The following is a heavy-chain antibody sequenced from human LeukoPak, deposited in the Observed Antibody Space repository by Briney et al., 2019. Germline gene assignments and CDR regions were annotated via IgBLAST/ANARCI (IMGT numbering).Heavy chain of an antibody. J-gene: IGHJ5*02. CDR3: ARGDPHADL. CDR1: GFDLSTYE. CDR2: IAISGHTK. Sequence: GGSLRLSCAASGFDLSTYEMNWVRQAPGKGLEWIADIAISGHTKNYADSVKGRFTISRDNARTSLYLQMSSLRVEDTGVYYCARGDPHADLWGQGTLVTVSS. V-gene: IGHV3-48*03.